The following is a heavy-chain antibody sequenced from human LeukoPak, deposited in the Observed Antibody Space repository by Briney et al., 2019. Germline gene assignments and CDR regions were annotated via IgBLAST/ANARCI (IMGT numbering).Heavy chain of an antibody. J-gene: IGHJ6*02. CDR1: GYSFTSYW. D-gene: IGHD3-3*01. CDR2: IYPCDSDT. Sequence: GESLKISCKGSGYSFTSYWIGWVRQMPGKGLEWMGIIYPCDSDTRYSPSFQGQVTISADKSISTAYLQWSSLKASDTAMYYCARHPYDFWSGYRNYYYYYGMDVWGQGTTVTVSS. V-gene: IGHV5-51*01. CDR3: ARHPYDFWSGYRNYYYYYGMDV.